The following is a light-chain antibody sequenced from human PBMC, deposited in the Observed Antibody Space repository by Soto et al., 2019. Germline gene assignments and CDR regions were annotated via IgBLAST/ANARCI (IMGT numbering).Light chain of an antibody. CDR2: DAS. Sequence: EIVVTQSPGTLSLSPGERATLSCRASQSVASSHLAWYRQKPGQTPTLLIYDASSRATGIPDRISGSGSGTGFTRTIRSLEPEDLAVYYCQQYGRAPCTFCPATQVDIQ. J-gene: IGKJ3*01. CDR1: QSVASSH. V-gene: IGKV3-20*01. CDR3: QQYGRAPCT.